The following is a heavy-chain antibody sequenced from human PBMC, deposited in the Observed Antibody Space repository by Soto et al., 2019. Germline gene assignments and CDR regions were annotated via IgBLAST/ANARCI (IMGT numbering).Heavy chain of an antibody. J-gene: IGHJ4*02. Sequence: PGGSRRLSCAASGFTFSYYYMSWIRQAPGKGLEWVSYISSSGSTIYYADSVKGRFTISRDNAKNSLYLQMNSLRAEDTAVYYCARDLSPFGSGLDDYWGQGTLVTVSS. D-gene: IGHD3-3*01. CDR1: GFTFSYYY. CDR2: ISSSGSTI. CDR3: ARDLSPFGSGLDDY. V-gene: IGHV3-11*01.